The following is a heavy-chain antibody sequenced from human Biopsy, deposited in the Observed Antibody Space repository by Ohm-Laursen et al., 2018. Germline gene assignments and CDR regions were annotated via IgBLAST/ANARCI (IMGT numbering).Heavy chain of an antibody. CDR1: GYTFTSYE. D-gene: IGHD3-10*01. CDR3: ARADPPLFYYGSGSSNSFDP. J-gene: IGHJ5*02. V-gene: IGHV1-8*01. Sequence: AAVKVSCKTSGYTFTSYEINWVRQATGQGLEWMGWMNPDSGNTGYAQNFQGRVTMTRNTSISTAYMELSSLRSEDTAVYFCARADPPLFYYGSGSSNSFDPWGQGTLVTVSS. CDR2: MNPDSGNT.